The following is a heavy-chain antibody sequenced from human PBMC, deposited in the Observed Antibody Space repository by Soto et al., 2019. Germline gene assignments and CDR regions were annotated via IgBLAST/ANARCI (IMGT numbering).Heavy chain of an antibody. D-gene: IGHD4-17*01. J-gene: IGHJ6*02. V-gene: IGHV4-38-2*02. CDR3: ARVTMVIRDSDHFGVGV. CDR2: TSHSGTT. Sequence: PSETLSLTCLVSGFPISSPYSWGWIRQPPGKGLEWIGSTSHSGTTSYSPSLKSRVSISVDTSKNQVSLKLTSVTAADTAVYFCARVTMVIRDSDHFGVGVWGHGTTVTVSS. CDR1: GFPISSPYS.